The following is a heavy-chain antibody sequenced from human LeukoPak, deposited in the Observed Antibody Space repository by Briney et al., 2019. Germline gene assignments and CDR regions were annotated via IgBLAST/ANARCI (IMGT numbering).Heavy chain of an antibody. J-gene: IGHJ3*02. CDR3: AKGHHYYDIARDAFDI. V-gene: IGHV3-23*01. CDR1: GFTFSSYV. Sequence: GGSLRLSCAASGFTFSSYVMSWVRQAPGKGLEWVSATSGSGGNTYYADSVKGRFTSSRDNSKNTLYLQMNSLRAEDTAVYYCAKGHHYYDIARDAFDIWGQGTMVTVSS. D-gene: IGHD3-22*01. CDR2: TSGSGGNT.